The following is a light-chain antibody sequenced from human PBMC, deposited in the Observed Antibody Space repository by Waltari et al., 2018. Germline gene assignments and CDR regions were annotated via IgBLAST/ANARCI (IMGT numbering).Light chain of an antibody. CDR1: GSDIGAFNY. CDR3: TSFTRAKTWV. CDR2: GVR. J-gene: IGLJ3*02. Sequence: QSALTQPASVSGSPRQSITISCTGTGSDIGAFNYVSWYQQHSGKAPRLIIFGVRDRPSGISNRFSGSKSGNTASLTISGLQAEDEADYYCTSFTRAKTWVFGGGTKVTVL. V-gene: IGLV2-14*03.